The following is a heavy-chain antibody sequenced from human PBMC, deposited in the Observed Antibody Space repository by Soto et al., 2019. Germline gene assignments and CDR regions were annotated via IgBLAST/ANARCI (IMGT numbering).Heavy chain of an antibody. Sequence: ETLSLTCTFSGRPLRSFNLSWLPQPPGKGLEWIGYIYYSGSTNSNTSLVSRVTISVDTSKNQFSLKLSSVTSADTAVYYCARRYGSCFDYWGQGTLVTVSS. D-gene: IGHD1-26*01. CDR1: GRPLRSFN. V-gene: IGHV4-59*01. CDR2: IYYSGST. J-gene: IGHJ4*02. CDR3: ARRYGSCFDY.